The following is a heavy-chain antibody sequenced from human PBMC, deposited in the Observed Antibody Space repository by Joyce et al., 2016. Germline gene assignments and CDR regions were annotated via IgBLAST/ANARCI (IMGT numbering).Heavy chain of an antibody. CDR2: IYHTGST. D-gene: IGHD7-27*01. V-gene: IGHV4-38-2*02. Sequence: QVQLQESGPGLVKPSETLSLICAVSDYAISSAYYWAWIRQPPGKGLEWIGSIYHTGSTYYNPSLKSRLTISLETSKNQFSLQLTSVAAADTAVYYCARDPSTWASNWYFDLWGRGSLVTVSS. CDR1: DYAISSAYY. CDR3: ARDPSTWASNWYFDL. J-gene: IGHJ2*01.